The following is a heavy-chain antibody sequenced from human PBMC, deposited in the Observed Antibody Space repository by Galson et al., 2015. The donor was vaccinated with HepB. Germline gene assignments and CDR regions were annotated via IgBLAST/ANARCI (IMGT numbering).Heavy chain of an antibody. Sequence: SLRLSCAASGFTFSSYGMHWVRQAPGKGLEGVAVIWYDGSNKYYADSVKGRFTIYRDNSKNTLYLQMNSLRAEDTAVYYCARGGGYDIFPGSLGFDYWGQVTLVTVSS. CDR1: GFTFSSYG. J-gene: IGHJ4*02. D-gene: IGHD3-9*01. CDR3: ARGGGYDIFPGSLGFDY. CDR2: IWYDGSNK. V-gene: IGHV3-33*01.